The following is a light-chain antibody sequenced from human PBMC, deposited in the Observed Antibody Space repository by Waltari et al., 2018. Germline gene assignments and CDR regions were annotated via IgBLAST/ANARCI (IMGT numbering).Light chain of an antibody. CDR1: QSVSSY. CDR3: QQRSNWPPEVT. V-gene: IGKV3-11*01. Sequence: EIVLTQSPATLSLSPGERATLSCRASQSVSSYLAWYQQIPGQAPRLLIFDASKRATGIPARFSGSGSGPAFTLTISYLAPEDSAVYYCQQRSNWPPEVTFGQGTRLEIK. CDR2: DAS. J-gene: IGKJ5*01.